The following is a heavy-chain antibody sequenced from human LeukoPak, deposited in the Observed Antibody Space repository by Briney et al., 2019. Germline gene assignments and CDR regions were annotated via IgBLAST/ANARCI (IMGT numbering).Heavy chain of an antibody. Sequence: GGSLRLSCAASGFTFSSYAMHWVRQAPGKGLEYVSAISYNGGSTYYANSVKGRFTISRDNSKNTLYLQMGSLRAEDMAVYYCARGSTHRESLPFDYWGQGTLVTVSS. D-gene: IGHD3-10*01. CDR3: ARGSTHRESLPFDY. J-gene: IGHJ4*02. CDR1: GFTFSSYA. CDR2: ISYNGGST. V-gene: IGHV3-64*01.